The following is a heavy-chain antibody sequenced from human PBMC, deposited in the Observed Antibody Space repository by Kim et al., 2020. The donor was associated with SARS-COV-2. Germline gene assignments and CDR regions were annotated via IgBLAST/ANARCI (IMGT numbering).Heavy chain of an antibody. Sequence: SETLSLTCAVYGGSFSGYYWSWIRQPPGKGLEWIGEINHSGSTNYNPSLKSRVTISVDTSKNQFSLKLSSVTAADTAVYYCGRSGWLRFFDYWGQGTLVTVSS. D-gene: IGHD3-10*01. CDR2: INHSGST. J-gene: IGHJ4*02. CDR3: GRSGWLRFFDY. V-gene: IGHV4-34*01. CDR1: GGSFSGYY.